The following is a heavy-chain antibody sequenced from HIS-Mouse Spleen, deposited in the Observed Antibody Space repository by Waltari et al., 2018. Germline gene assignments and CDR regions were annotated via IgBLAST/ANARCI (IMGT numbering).Heavy chain of an antibody. CDR3: AREIPYSSSWYDWYFDL. V-gene: IGHV4-39*07. CDR1: GGPISSRSYY. J-gene: IGHJ2*01. D-gene: IGHD6-13*01. Sequence: QLQLQESGPGLVKPSETLSLTCTVSGGPISSRSYYWGWIRQPPGKGLVGIGSIYYSGSTYYNPSLKSRVTISVDTSKNQFSLKLSSVTAADTAVYYCAREIPYSSSWYDWYFDLWGRGTLVTVSS. CDR2: IYYSGST.